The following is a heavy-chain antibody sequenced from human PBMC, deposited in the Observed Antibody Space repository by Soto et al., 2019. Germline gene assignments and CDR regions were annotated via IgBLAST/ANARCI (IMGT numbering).Heavy chain of an antibody. Sequence: SETLSLTCNMSGDSYSISTYSWSWIRQPPGKALQWIGFIYQSGVTSYNPSLASRVSISLDRSNNRCSLKLKSVTAADTAVYFCAGMPYTSGLRFDPWGPGTLVTVSS. J-gene: IGHJ5*02. V-gene: IGHV4-30-2*01. D-gene: IGHD6-19*01. CDR3: AGMPYTSGLRFDP. CDR1: GDSYSISTYS. CDR2: IYQSGVT.